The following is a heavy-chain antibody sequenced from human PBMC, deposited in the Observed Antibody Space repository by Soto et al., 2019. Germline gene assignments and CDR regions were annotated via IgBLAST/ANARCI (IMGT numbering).Heavy chain of an antibody. J-gene: IGHJ4*02. CDR1: GDSMSSSNW. Sequence: QVQLQESGPGLLKPSGTLSLTCTVSGDSMSSSNWWNWVRQPPGKGLEWIGEAHHSGRTNYNPSLKSRVTISVDRSQNHFSLQLTSVTAADTAVYYCARSEATALDYWGQGTPVTVSS. CDR3: ARSEATALDY. V-gene: IGHV4-4*02. CDR2: AHHSGRT.